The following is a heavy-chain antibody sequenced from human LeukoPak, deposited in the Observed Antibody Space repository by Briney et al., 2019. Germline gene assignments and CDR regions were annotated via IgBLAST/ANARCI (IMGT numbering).Heavy chain of an antibody. Sequence: KPSETLSLTCTVSGYSISSGYYWGWIRQPPGKGLEWIGSIYHSGSTYYNPSLKSRVTISVDTSKNQFSLKLSSVTAADTAVYYCAREGYCSGGSCYNYYYYMDVWGKGTTVTVSS. J-gene: IGHJ6*03. CDR3: AREGYCSGGSCYNYYYYMDV. V-gene: IGHV4-38-2*02. CDR1: GYSISSGYY. D-gene: IGHD2-15*01. CDR2: IYHSGST.